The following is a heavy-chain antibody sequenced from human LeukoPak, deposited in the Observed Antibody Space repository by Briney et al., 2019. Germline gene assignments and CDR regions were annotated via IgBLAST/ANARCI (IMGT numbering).Heavy chain of an antibody. D-gene: IGHD5-18*01. CDR3: ARNPSTSMEF. CDR2: IKNDGSGT. V-gene: IGHV3-74*01. Sequence: GGSLRLSCAASRFTFSNYWMHWVRQAPGKGLVWVSRIKNDGSGTIYADSVKGRFTISRDNAKNTLYLQMNSLSAEDTAVYYCARNPSTSMEFWGQGTLVTVSS. CDR1: RFTFSNYW. J-gene: IGHJ4*02.